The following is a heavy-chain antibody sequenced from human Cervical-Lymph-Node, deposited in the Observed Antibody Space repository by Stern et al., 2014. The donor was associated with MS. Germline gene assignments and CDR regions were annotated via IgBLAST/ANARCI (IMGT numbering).Heavy chain of an antibody. CDR3: AKGGSIYYYGLDV. Sequence: EVQLVESGGGLVQPGGSLRLSCAASGFSFGNYAMTWVRQAPGKGLECVSSISGSGGSTHYADSVKGRVTISRDNSKNTLYLQMNGLRAEDTAMYYCAKGGSIYYYGLDVWGQGTTVTVSS. CDR2: ISGSGGST. D-gene: IGHD3-3*01. CDR1: GFSFGNYA. J-gene: IGHJ6*02. V-gene: IGHV3-23*04.